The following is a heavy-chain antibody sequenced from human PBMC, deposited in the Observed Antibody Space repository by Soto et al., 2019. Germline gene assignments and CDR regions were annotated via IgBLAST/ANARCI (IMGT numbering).Heavy chain of an antibody. CDR3: ARAAVAGTRWFDP. Sequence: LSLTCAVSGGSISSSNWWSWVRQPPGKGLEWIGEIYHSGSTNYNPSLKSRVTISVDKSKNQFSLKLSSVTAADTAVYYCARAAVAGTRWFDPWGQGTLVTVSS. CDR1: GGSISSSNW. V-gene: IGHV4-4*02. CDR2: IYHSGST. D-gene: IGHD6-19*01. J-gene: IGHJ5*02.